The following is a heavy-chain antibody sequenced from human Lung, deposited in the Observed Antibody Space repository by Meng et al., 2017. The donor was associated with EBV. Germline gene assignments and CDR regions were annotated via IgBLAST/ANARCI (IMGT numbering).Heavy chain of an antibody. D-gene: IGHD1-20*01. V-gene: IGHV4-34*01. CDR1: GGSFSGYY. CDR2: INHSGST. CDR3: AREWGHSDNWYNYFDP. Sequence: QVRLQLWGARLLKPSETPSLTCAVYGGSFSGYYWSWIRQPPGKGLEWIGEINHSGSTNYNPSLKSRVTISVDTSKNQFSLKLSSVTAADTAVYYCAREWGHSDNWYNYFDPWGQGTLVTVSS. J-gene: IGHJ5*02.